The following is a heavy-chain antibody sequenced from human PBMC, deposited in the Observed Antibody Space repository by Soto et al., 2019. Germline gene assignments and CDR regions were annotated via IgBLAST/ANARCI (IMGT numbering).Heavy chain of an antibody. J-gene: IGHJ6*02. Sequence: SATLSLTCPVSGGSISSYYWSWIRQPPGKGLEWIGYIYYSGSTNYNPSLKSRVTISVDTSKNQFSLKLSSVTAADTAVYYCARDSRRSSSSGGYYYYGMDVWGQGTTVTVSS. V-gene: IGHV4-59*01. CDR3: ARDSRRSSSSGGYYYYGMDV. D-gene: IGHD6-6*01. CDR1: GGSISSYY. CDR2: IYYSGST.